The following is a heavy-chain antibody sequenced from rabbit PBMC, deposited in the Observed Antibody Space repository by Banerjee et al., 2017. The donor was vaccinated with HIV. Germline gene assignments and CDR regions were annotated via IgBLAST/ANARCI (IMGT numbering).Heavy chain of an antibody. D-gene: IGHD4-2*01. V-gene: IGHV1S40*01. CDR2: IYADSSGTT. J-gene: IGHJ6*01. Sequence: QSLEESGGDLVKPGASLTLTCTASGFSFSGSYWIYWVRQAPGKGLEWIACIYADSSGTTYYASWAKGRFTISETSSTTVTLQMTSLTAADTATYFCARAGSTYYFGMDLWGQGTLVTVS. CDR3: ARAGSTYYFGMDL. CDR1: GFSFSGSYW.